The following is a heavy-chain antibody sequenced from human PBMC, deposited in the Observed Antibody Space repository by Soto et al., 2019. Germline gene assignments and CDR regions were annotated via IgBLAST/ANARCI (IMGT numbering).Heavy chain of an antibody. CDR2: ISGSGGST. D-gene: IGHD3-10*01. V-gene: IGHV3-23*01. Sequence: EVQLLESGGGLVQPGGSLRLSCAASGFTFSSYAMSWVRQAPGKGLEWVSAISGSGGSTYYADSVKGRFTISRDNSKNTRYLQMNSLRAEDTAVYYCAKNLHPGILLWFGESFGVWGQGTLVTVSS. J-gene: IGHJ4*02. CDR1: GFTFSSYA. CDR3: AKNLHPGILLWFGESFGV.